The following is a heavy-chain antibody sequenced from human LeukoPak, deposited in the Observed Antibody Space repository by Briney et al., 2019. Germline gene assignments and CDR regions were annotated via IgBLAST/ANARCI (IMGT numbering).Heavy chain of an antibody. CDR1: GFTFSSYA. CDR2: ISGSGGGT. Sequence: GGSLRLSCAASGFTFSSYAMSWVRQAPGRGLEWVSTISGSGGGTYYADSVKGRFTISRDNSKNTLYLQMNSLRAEDTAVYYCAKDRGSSEHFDYWGQGTLVTVSS. CDR3: AKDRGSSEHFDY. D-gene: IGHD1-26*01. V-gene: IGHV3-23*01. J-gene: IGHJ4*02.